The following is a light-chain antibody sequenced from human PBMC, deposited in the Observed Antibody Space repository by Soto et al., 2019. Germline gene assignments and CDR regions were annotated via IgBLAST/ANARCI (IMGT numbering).Light chain of an antibody. CDR2: WAS. Sequence: DIVMTQSPDSLAVSLGERATINCKSSQSVLYSSNNKNYLAWYQQKPGQPPKLLIYWASTRESGVPDRFSGSGSGTDFTLTISSLQAEDVEVYYCQQYYSTLWTFGQGTKVEIX. V-gene: IGKV4-1*01. CDR1: QSVLYSSNNKNY. J-gene: IGKJ1*01. CDR3: QQYYSTLWT.